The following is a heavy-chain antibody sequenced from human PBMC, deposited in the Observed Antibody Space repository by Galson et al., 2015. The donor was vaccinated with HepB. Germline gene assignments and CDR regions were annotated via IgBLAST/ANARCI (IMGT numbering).Heavy chain of an antibody. D-gene: IGHD6-19*01. CDR3: ARGSGYSSGWYGVFDY. CDR1: GFTFSDYY. Sequence: SLRLSCAASGFTFSDYYMSWIRQAPGKGLEWVSYISSSSSYTNYADSVKGRFTISRDNAKNSLYLQMNSLRAEDTAVYYCARGSGYSSGWYGVFDYWGQGTLVTVSS. J-gene: IGHJ4*02. CDR2: ISSSSSYT. V-gene: IGHV3-11*06.